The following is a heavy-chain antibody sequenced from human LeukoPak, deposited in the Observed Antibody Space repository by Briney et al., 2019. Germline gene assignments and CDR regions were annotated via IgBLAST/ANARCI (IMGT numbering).Heavy chain of an antibody. CDR3: AKPAGYSSGWPSDAFDI. J-gene: IGHJ3*02. CDR1: EFTFSDYS. CDR2: IGDSSSII. Sequence: GGSLRLSCAASEFTFSDYSMNWVRQAPGKGREWVAYIGDSSSIIWYADSMKGRFTISRDNVKNTLYLQMNSLRPEDTAVFYCAKPAGYSSGWPSDAFDIWGQGTMVTVSS. D-gene: IGHD6-19*01. V-gene: IGHV3-48*01.